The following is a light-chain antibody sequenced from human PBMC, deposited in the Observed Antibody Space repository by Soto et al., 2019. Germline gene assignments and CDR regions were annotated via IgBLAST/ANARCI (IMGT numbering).Light chain of an antibody. CDR2: GAS. Sequence: EIVMTQSPATLSVSPGERATLSCRASKSVASNLAWYQQKPGQAPRLLMYGASTRATGVPARFSGSGSGAEFTLTISSLQSEDFAVYYCQQYNNRPPWTFGQGTKVEIE. CDR3: QQYNNRPPWT. CDR1: KSVASN. J-gene: IGKJ1*01. V-gene: IGKV3-15*01.